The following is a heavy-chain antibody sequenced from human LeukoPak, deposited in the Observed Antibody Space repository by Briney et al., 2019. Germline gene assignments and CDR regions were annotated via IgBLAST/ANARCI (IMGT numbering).Heavy chain of an antibody. J-gene: IGHJ2*01. CDR3: ARERIALYWYFDL. Sequence: PSQTLSLTCTVSGGSISSGDYYWSWIRQPPGKGLEWIGYIYYSGSTYYNPSLKSRVTISVDTSKNQFSLKLSSVTAADTAVYYCARERIALYWYFDLWGRGTLVTVSS. CDR1: GGSISSGDYY. CDR2: IYYSGST. V-gene: IGHV4-30-4*01. D-gene: IGHD2-15*01.